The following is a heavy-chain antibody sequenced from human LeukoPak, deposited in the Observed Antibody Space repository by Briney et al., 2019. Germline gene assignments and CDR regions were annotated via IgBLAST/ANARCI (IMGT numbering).Heavy chain of an antibody. Sequence: SETLSLTCAVYGGSFSGYYWSWIRQPPGKGLEWIGEINHSGSTNYNPSLKSRVTISVDTSKNQFSLKLSPVTAADTAVYYCARGRRRIAVAGHYFDYWGQGTLVTVSS. J-gene: IGHJ4*02. V-gene: IGHV4-34*01. CDR1: GGSFSGYY. CDR3: ARGRRRIAVAGHYFDY. CDR2: INHSGST. D-gene: IGHD6-19*01.